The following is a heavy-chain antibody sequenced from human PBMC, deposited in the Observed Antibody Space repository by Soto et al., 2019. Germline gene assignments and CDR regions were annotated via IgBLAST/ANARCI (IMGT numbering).Heavy chain of an antibody. CDR3: ARTYDSSGPNSGGYALDI. J-gene: IGHJ3*02. Sequence: PSATLSLTCTVSGASISSGNYYWIWIRQHTGKKLKWIGYIHYSGSTYYNPSLKSQVTISIDTSKNQFSLKLSSVTAADTAVYYCARTYDSSGPNSGGYALDIWGQGTMVT. D-gene: IGHD3-22*01. V-gene: IGHV4-31*01. CDR2: IHYSGST. CDR1: GASISSGNYY.